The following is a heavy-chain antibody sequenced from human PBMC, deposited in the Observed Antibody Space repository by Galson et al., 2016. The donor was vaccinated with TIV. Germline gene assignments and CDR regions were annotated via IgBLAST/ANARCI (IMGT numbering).Heavy chain of an antibody. CDR2: ISDGGNT. CDR1: GLSVSINY. D-gene: IGHD2-8*01. CDR3: AGDRMVDATYYYYYYGMDV. Sequence: SLRLSCAASGLSVSINYMTWVRQAPGKGLEWVSLISDGGNTYYPDSVKGRFTISRDNSKNTLYLQMHSLRLEDTAVYYCAGDRMVDATYYYYYYGMDVWGQGTAVTVSS. J-gene: IGHJ6*02. V-gene: IGHV3-66*02.